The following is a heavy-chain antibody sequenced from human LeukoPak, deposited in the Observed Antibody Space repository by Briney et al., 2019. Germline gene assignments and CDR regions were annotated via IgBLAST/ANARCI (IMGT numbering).Heavy chain of an antibody. V-gene: IGHV4-34*01. CDR2: INHSGST. J-gene: IGHJ4*02. Sequence: SETLSLTCAVYGGSIIGYYWTWIRQPPGKGLEWIGEINHSGSTYYNPSRESRVTIFVDTSKNQFALKVTSVTAADTAVYYCARGRGSYYEMWGQGTLVTVSS. D-gene: IGHD3-22*01. CDR3: ARGRGSYYEM. CDR1: GGSIIGYY.